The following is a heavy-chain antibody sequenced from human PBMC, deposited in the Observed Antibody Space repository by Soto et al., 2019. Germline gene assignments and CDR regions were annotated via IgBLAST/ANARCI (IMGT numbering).Heavy chain of an antibody. Sequence: EVQLVESGGGLVQPGESLRLSCAASGFAFRGYWMHWVRQAPGKGLVWVSRIRSDGSSTSDADSVKGRFTISRDNAKNTLYLQMSSLRAEDTAVYYCAREDYFDYWGQGTLVTVSS. CDR2: IRSDGSST. J-gene: IGHJ4*02. CDR1: GFAFRGYW. V-gene: IGHV3-74*01. CDR3: AREDYFDY.